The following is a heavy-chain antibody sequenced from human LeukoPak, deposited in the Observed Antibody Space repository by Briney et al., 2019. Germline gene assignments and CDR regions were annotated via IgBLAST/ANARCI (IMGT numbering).Heavy chain of an antibody. Sequence: SETLSLTCTVSGYSISGGYYWGWLRQPPGMGLVWIGNIYPTGTTYYNPSLKSRVTISIDTSKNQFSLKLSSVTAADTAVYYCARDFKDDTVVVPAADYWGQGTLVTVSS. CDR2: IYPTGTT. J-gene: IGHJ4*02. V-gene: IGHV4-38-2*02. D-gene: IGHD2-2*01. CDR1: GYSISGGYY. CDR3: ARDFKDDTVVVPAADY.